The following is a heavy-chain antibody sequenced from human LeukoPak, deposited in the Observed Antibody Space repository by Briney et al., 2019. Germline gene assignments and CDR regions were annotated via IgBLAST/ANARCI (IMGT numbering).Heavy chain of an antibody. Sequence: PGGSLRLSCAASGFTFSNYWMNWVRQAPGRGLEWVANIKQDGSEKKYVDSVKGRFTISRDNAKNSLYLQMNSLRAEDTAMYYCMTASRSSSWPPPTWGQGTLVTVSS. CDR2: IKQDGSEK. J-gene: IGHJ5*02. CDR3: MTASRSSSWPPPT. V-gene: IGHV3-7*01. D-gene: IGHD6-13*01. CDR1: GFTFSNYW.